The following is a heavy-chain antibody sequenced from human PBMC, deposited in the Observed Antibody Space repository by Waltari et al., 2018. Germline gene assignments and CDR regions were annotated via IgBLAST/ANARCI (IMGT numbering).Heavy chain of an antibody. V-gene: IGHV3-66*02. CDR1: GFTVSNNY. CDR2: IYSGGYT. J-gene: IGHJ4*02. D-gene: IGHD3-22*01. Sequence: VHLVESGAGLVQPGGSMRLSCAASGFTVSNNYMSWVRQAQGKGLEWVALIYSGGYTQYADSVKGRFTISRDNSKNTLYLQMNSLRVEDTAVYYCARNPRYDSPDWGQGTLVTVSS. CDR3: ARNPRYDSPD.